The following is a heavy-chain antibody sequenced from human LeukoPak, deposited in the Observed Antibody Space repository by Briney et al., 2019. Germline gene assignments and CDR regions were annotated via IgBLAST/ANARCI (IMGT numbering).Heavy chain of an antibody. J-gene: IGHJ4*02. CDR3: ARETVDTAMVFDY. V-gene: IGHV3-33*01. Sequence: PGGSLRLSCAASGFTFSSYGMHWVRQALGKGLEWVAVIWYDGSNKYYADSVKGRFTISRDNSKNTLYLQMNSLRAEDTAVYYCARETVDTAMVFDYWGQGTLVTVSP. CDR1: GFTFSSYG. D-gene: IGHD5-18*01. CDR2: IWYDGSNK.